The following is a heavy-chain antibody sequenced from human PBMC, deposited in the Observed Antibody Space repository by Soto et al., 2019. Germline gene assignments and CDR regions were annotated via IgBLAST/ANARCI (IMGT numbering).Heavy chain of an antibody. V-gene: IGHV1-3*01. J-gene: IGHJ4*02. D-gene: IGHD4-4*01. CDR3: ARELQGLYYFDF. CDR1: GYTFTSYA. Sequence: ASVKVSCKTSGYTFTSYAIHWVRQAPGQRLEWMGWINADNGDTKYSQKFSGRVTITRDTSANTAFMELSSLRSEDTAVYYCARELQGLYYFDFWGQGTLVTVSS. CDR2: INADNGDT.